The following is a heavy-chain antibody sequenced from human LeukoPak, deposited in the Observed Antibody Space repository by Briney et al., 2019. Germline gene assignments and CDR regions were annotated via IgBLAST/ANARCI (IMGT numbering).Heavy chain of an antibody. V-gene: IGHV4-39*07. CDR2: IYYSGST. J-gene: IGHJ5*02. D-gene: IGHD6-19*01. Sequence: SETLSLTCTVSGGSISSSSYYWGWVRQPPGKGLEWIGSIYYSGSTYYNPSLKSRVTISVDTSKNQFSLKLSSVTAADTAVYYCAREYSSGWCDWFDPWGQGTLVTVSS. CDR3: AREYSSGWCDWFDP. CDR1: GGSISSSSYY.